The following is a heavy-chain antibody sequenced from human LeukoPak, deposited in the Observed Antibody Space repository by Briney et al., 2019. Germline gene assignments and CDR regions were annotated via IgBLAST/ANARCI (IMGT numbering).Heavy chain of an antibody. CDR1: GFTFSGYW. D-gene: IGHD1-26*01. CDR2: IRSDGSIT. J-gene: IGHJ4*02. CDR3: ARDGRSGNFDK. V-gene: IGHV3-74*01. Sequence: GGSLRLSCAASGFTFSGYWMHWVRQAPGKGLAWVSVIRSDGSITTYADSVKGRFTISRDTAKNTLYLQMNSLRAEDTAVYYCARDGRSGNFDKWGRGTPVSVSS.